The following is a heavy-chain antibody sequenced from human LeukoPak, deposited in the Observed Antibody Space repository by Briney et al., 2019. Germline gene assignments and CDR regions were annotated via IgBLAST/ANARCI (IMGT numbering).Heavy chain of an antibody. D-gene: IGHD6-13*01. V-gene: IGHV3-7*01. Sequence: SGGSLRLSCAASGFTFSSYWMSWVRQAPGKGLEWVANIKQDGSEKYYVDSLKGRFTISRDNAKNSLYLQMNSLRAEDTAIYYCARETFRSTNWFFDYWGQGTLVTVSS. CDR1: GFTFSSYW. CDR3: ARETFRSTNWFFDY. CDR2: IKQDGSEK. J-gene: IGHJ4*02.